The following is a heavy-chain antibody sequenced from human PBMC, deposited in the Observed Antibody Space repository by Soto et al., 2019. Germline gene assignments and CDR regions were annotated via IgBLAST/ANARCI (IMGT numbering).Heavy chain of an antibody. CDR3: ASIAAPGTTHFDF. CDR1: VGSLGSSGYY. Sequence: PSETLSLTCTVSVGSLGSSGYYWCWIRHSPGKGLEWIGNIYYSGNTFYNPSLKSRVTISVDTSKNQIYLHLSAVTAADTAIFYCASIAAPGTTHFDFWGQGTLVTVSS. J-gene: IGHJ4*02. CDR2: IYYSGNT. D-gene: IGHD6-13*01. V-gene: IGHV4-39*01.